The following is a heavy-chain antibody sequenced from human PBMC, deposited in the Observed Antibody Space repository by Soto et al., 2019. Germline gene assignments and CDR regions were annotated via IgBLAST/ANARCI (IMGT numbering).Heavy chain of an antibody. J-gene: IGHJ6*02. CDR1: GDSITSSGSY. Sequence: QLQLQESGPGLVKPSETLSLTCTVSGDSITSSGSYWGWIRQPPGKGLEWIGSIYYNGSTYYNPSLKSRVTIPVDTSKNHLSLKLTSMTAADTAMYYCARHGGTSGWYHRIYYYCMNVWGQGTTVTVSS. V-gene: IGHV4-39*01. CDR2: IYYNGST. CDR3: ARHGGTSGWYHRIYYYCMNV. D-gene: IGHD6-19*01.